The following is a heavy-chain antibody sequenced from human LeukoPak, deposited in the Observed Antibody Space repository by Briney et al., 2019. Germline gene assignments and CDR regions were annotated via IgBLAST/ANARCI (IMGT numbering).Heavy chain of an antibody. Sequence: ASMKVSCKASGYTFTGYYMHWVRQAPGQGLEWMGRIIPIFGTANYAQKFQGRVTITTDESTSTAYMELSSLRSEDTAVYYCARLAVAGTGDYWGQGTLVTVSS. V-gene: IGHV1-69*05. CDR3: ARLAVAGTGDY. CDR2: IIPIFGTA. J-gene: IGHJ4*02. D-gene: IGHD6-19*01. CDR1: GYTFTGYY.